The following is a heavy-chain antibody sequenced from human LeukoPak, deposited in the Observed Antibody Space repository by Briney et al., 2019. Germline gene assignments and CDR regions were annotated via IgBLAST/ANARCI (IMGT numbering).Heavy chain of an antibody. CDR1: GFTFYSYW. V-gene: IGHV3-74*01. CDR2: INGDGSTS. Sequence: PGGSLRLSCAASGFTFYSYWMHWVRQAPGKGLVWVSCINGDGSTSNYADSVKGRFTISRDNAKNTLYLQMNSPRVEDTALYYCARVRSVGGNPHAFNIWGQGTMVTVS. J-gene: IGHJ3*02. D-gene: IGHD4-23*01. CDR3: ARVRSVGGNPHAFNI.